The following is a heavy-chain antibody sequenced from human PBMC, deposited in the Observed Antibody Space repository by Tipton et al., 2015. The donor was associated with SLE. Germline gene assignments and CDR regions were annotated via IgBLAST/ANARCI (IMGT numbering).Heavy chain of an antibody. V-gene: IGHV4-39*07. CDR2: IYYTGST. Sequence: LRLSCAASGFTFSSYWMRWIRQPPGKGLEWIGSIYYTGSTYHNPSLRSRVTISVDTSKNQFSLKLSSVTAADTAIYYCARKYTSGWDYWGQGTLVTVSS. CDR3: ARKYTSGWDY. D-gene: IGHD6-19*01. CDR1: GFTFSSYW. J-gene: IGHJ4*02.